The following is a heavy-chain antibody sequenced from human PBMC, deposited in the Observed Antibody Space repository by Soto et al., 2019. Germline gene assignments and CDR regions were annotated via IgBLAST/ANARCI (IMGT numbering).Heavy chain of an antibody. D-gene: IGHD3-3*01. CDR2: IYSAGSA. J-gene: IGHJ6*02. V-gene: IGHV3-66*01. CDR1: GFTFSSYA. CDR3: ARGQERITIFGVVKFYYYYYGMDV. Sequence: GGSLRLSCAASGFTFSSYAMSWVRQAPGKGLEWVSIIYSAGSADFADSVKGRFTISRDNSKNTLYLQMNSLRAEDTAVYYCARGQERITIFGVVKFYYYYYGMDVWGQGTTVTVSS.